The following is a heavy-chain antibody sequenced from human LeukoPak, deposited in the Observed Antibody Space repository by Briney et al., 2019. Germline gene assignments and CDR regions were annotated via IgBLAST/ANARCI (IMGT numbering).Heavy chain of an antibody. V-gene: IGHV3-30*18. CDR1: GFTFSNYG. Sequence: GGSLRLSCAASGFTFSNYGMHWVRQGPGKGLEWVAVISPDGSGKFYADAAKGRFTISRDNSMNTVFLQMNSLRGEDTALYYCAKERGAFSAYDYWGQGTLVTVSS. J-gene: IGHJ4*02. CDR3: AKERGAFSAYDY. CDR2: ISPDGSGK. D-gene: IGHD6-19*01.